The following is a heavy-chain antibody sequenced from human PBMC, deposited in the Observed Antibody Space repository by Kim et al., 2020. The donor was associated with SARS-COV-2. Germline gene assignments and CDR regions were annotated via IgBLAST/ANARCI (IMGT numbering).Heavy chain of an antibody. CDR1: GFTFSNYW. D-gene: IGHD6-19*01. CDR2: IKQDGNEI. J-gene: IGHJ4*02. Sequence: GGSLRLSCAASGFTFSNYWMTWVRQAPGKGLEWVANIKQDGNEIYYVDSVKGRFTISRDNAKNSLYLQMNSLRAEDTAVYYCARDPDPYSSGWYWGYFDYWGQGTLVSVSS. V-gene: IGHV3-7*01. CDR3: ARDPDPYSSGWYWGYFDY.